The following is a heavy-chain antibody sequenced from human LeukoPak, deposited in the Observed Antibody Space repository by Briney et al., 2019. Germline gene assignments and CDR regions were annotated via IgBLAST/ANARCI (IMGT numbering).Heavy chain of an antibody. J-gene: IGHJ4*02. Sequence: PGGSLRLSCAASGFTFSSYWMHWVRQAPGKGLVWVSRINSDGSSTSYADSVKGRFTISRDNAKNTLYLQMNSLRAEDTAVYYCARGLPATQSSGWYEGYYWGQGTLVTVSS. D-gene: IGHD6-19*01. CDR3: ARGLPATQSSGWYEGYY. CDR2: INSDGSST. V-gene: IGHV3-74*01. CDR1: GFTFSSYW.